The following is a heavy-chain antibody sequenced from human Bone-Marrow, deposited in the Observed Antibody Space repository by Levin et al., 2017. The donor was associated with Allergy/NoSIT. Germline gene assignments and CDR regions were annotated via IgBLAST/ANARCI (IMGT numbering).Heavy chain of an antibody. CDR3: ARGRPQYCSGGTCGNYYFDY. CDR2: MNPHISNL. J-gene: IGHJ4*02. V-gene: IGHV1-8*01. Sequence: GESLKISCKASGYTFSSYDINWVRQATGQGLEWMGWMNPHISNLGYAQKFQGRVTMTRNTSISTAYMELFSLKSDETAVYYCARGRPQYCSGGTCGNYYFDYWGQGTLVTVSS. CDR1: GYTFSSYD. D-gene: IGHD2-15*01.